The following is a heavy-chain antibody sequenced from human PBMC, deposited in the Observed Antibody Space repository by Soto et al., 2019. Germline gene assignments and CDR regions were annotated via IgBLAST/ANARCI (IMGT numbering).Heavy chain of an antibody. Sequence: QVQLVQSGAEVKKPGSSVKVSCKASGGTFSSYAISWVRQAPGQGLEWMGGIIPIFGTANYAQKFQGRVTITADESTSTAYMELSSLSSEDTAVYYCARDGPGYCSSTSCYTLYNWFDPWGQGTLVTVSS. CDR2: IIPIFGTA. CDR3: ARDGPGYCSSTSCYTLYNWFDP. CDR1: GGTFSSYA. V-gene: IGHV1-69*01. D-gene: IGHD2-2*02. J-gene: IGHJ5*02.